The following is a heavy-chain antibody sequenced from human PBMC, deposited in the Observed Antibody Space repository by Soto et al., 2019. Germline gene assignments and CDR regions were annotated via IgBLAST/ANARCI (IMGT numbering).Heavy chain of an antibody. J-gene: IGHJ4*02. D-gene: IGHD6-13*01. Sequence: SVKVSCKASGYTFTYRYLHWVRQAPGQALEWMGWITPFNGNTNYAQKFQDRVTITRDRSMSTAYMELSSLRSEDTAMYYCARSAAAGTIAHYFDYWGQGTLVTSPQ. V-gene: IGHV1-45*02. CDR3: ARSAAAGTIAHYFDY. CDR2: ITPFNGNT. CDR1: GYTFTYRY.